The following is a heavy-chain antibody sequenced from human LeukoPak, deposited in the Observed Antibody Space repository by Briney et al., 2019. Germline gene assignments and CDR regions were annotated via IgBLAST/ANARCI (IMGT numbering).Heavy chain of an antibody. CDR2: IYYSGST. J-gene: IGHJ3*02. CDR3: ARHSYYYDSSGYWRVDAFDI. Sequence: SETLSLTCTVSGGSISSYYWSWIRQPPGKGLEWIGYIYYSGSTYYNPSLKSRVTISVDTSKNQFSLKLSSVTATDTAVYYCARHSYYYDSSGYWRVDAFDIWGQGTMVTVSS. CDR1: GGSISSYY. V-gene: IGHV4-59*04. D-gene: IGHD3-22*01.